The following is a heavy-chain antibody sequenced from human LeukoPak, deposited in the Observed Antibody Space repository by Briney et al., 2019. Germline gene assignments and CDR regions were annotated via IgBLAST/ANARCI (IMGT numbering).Heavy chain of an antibody. J-gene: IGHJ3*02. CDR2: IIPIFGTA. Sequence: GASVKVSCKASGGTSSSYAISWVRQAPGQGLEWMGGIIPIFGTANYAQKFQGRVTITTDESTSTAYMELSSLRSEDTAVYYCARERSGWSSDAFDIWGQGTMVTVSS. CDR3: ARERSGWSSDAFDI. V-gene: IGHV1-69*05. CDR1: GGTSSSYA. D-gene: IGHD6-19*01.